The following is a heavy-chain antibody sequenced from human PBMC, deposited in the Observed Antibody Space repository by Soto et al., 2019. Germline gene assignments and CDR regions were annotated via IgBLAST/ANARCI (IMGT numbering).Heavy chain of an antibody. CDR1: GYTLTELS. J-gene: IGHJ3*02. CDR3: ATSSVKVVVLEGFFDI. V-gene: IGHV1-24*01. Sequence: ASVKVSCKVSGYTLTELSMHWVRQAPGKGLEWMGGFDPEDGETIYAQKFQGRVTMTEDTSTDTAYMELSSLRSEDTAVYYCATSSVKVVVLEGFFDIWGQGTMVTVSS. D-gene: IGHD2-15*01. CDR2: FDPEDGET.